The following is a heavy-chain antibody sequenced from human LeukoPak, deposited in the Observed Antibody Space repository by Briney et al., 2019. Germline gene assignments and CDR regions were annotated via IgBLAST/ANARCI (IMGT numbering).Heavy chain of an antibody. Sequence: SVKVSCKASGGTFSSYAISWVRQAPGQGLEWMGGIIPIFGTANYAQKFQGRVTITTDESTSTAYMELSSLRSEDTAVYYCARVFVRGEPHGDIVVVPEYYFDYWGQGTLVTVSS. J-gene: IGHJ4*02. CDR3: ARVFVRGEPHGDIVVVPEYYFDY. V-gene: IGHV1-69*05. CDR2: IIPIFGTA. CDR1: GGTFSSYA. D-gene: IGHD2-2*01.